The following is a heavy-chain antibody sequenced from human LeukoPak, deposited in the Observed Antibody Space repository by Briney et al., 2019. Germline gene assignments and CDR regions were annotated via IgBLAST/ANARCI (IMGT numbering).Heavy chain of an antibody. V-gene: IGHV3-30*18. D-gene: IGHD6-19*01. CDR2: ISYDGSNK. Sequence: PGGSLRLSCAASGFTFSSYGMHWVRQAPGKGLEWVAVISYDGSNKYYADSVKGRFTISRDNSKNTLYLQMNSLRAEDTAVYYCAKDQGYSSGYFDYWGQGTLVTVSS. CDR3: AKDQGYSSGYFDY. J-gene: IGHJ4*02. CDR1: GFTFSSYG.